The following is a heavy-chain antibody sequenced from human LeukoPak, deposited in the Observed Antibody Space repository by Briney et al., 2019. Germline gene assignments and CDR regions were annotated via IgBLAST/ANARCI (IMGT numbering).Heavy chain of an antibody. V-gene: IGHV4-61*10. CDR2: IYTSGTT. Sequence: NSSETLSLTCTVSGASVNSGNYYWTWIRQPAGRRLEWIGRIYTSGTTNYNPSLKSRVTISIDASKNQFSLKLSSVTAADTAVYYCARSPMIVVGDYFDYWGQGTLVTVSS. CDR3: ARSPMIVVGDYFDY. J-gene: IGHJ4*02. CDR1: GASVNSGNYY. D-gene: IGHD3-22*01.